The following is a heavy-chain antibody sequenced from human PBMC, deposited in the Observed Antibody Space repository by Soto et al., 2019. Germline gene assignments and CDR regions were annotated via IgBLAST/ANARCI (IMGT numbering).Heavy chain of an antibody. Sequence: ASVKVSCKASGYTFTSYGISWVRQAPGQGLEWMGWISAYNGNTNYAQKLQGRVTVTTDTSTSTAYMELRSLRSDDTAVYYCARDGITAVPAATLNRLFYYYYGMDVWGQGTTVTVSS. CDR3: ARDGITAVPAATLNRLFYYYYGMDV. CDR1: GYTFTSYG. D-gene: IGHD2-2*01. CDR2: ISAYNGNT. J-gene: IGHJ6*02. V-gene: IGHV1-18*04.